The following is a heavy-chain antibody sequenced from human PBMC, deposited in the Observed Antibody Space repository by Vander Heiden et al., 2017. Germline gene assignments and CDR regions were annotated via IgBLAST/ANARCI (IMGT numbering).Heavy chain of an antibody. CDR3: ARGNYGMDV. V-gene: IGHV3-74*01. J-gene: IGHJ6*02. CDR2: IKGDGSTT. Sequence: EVQLVESGGGLVQPGGSRRLSCAASGFTFSHYFIHWVRQAPGKGLVWGSNIKGDGSTTNYADSVKGRFTISRDNAKNTLYLQMNNLRAEDTAVYYCARGNYGMDVWGQGTTVTVS. CDR1: GFTFSHYF.